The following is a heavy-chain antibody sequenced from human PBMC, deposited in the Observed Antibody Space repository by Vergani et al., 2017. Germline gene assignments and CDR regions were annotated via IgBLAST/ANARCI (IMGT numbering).Heavy chain of an antibody. CDR1: GDSIISRSYY. CDR2: IYNSGNG. J-gene: IGHJ2*01. Sequence: QMQLQESGPGLVKASETLSLTFTVSGDSIISRSYYWGWIRQPPGKGLEWIGSIYNSGNGDSSSSLKSRVTISADTSTNQFSLRLTSVTAADTAVYYCASGKYYSDSTSHFRGRYFDVWGRGTLVTVPS. CDR3: ASGKYYSDSTSHFRGRYFDV. V-gene: IGHV4-39*01. D-gene: IGHD3-16*01.